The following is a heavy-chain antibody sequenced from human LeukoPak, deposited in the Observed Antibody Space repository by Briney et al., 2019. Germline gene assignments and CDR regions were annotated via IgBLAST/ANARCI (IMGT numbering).Heavy chain of an antibody. D-gene: IGHD3-22*01. V-gene: IGHV4-59*01. CDR2: IYYSGYT. Sequence: SETLSLTCTVSGGSISSYYWSWIRQPPGKGLEYIGYIYYSGYTNYNPSLKSRVTISVDTSKNQFSLKLSSVTAADTAVYYCAREEYYYDSSGYYPPYNWFDPWGQRTLVTVSS. CDR1: GGSISSYY. CDR3: AREEYYYDSSGYYPPYNWFDP. J-gene: IGHJ5*02.